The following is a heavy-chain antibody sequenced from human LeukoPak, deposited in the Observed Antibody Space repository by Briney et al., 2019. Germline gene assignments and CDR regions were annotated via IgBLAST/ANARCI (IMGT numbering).Heavy chain of an antibody. J-gene: IGHJ4*02. Sequence: PSETLSLTCAVYGGSFSGYYWSRIRQPPGKGLEWIGYISYSGGTNYNPSLKSRVTISVDTSKNQFSLKLSSVTAADTAVYYCARYPDYDILTGYWAGLFDYWGQGTLVTVSS. CDR3: ARYPDYDILTGYWAGLFDY. CDR2: ISYSGGT. D-gene: IGHD3-9*01. V-gene: IGHV4-59*08. CDR1: GGSFSGYY.